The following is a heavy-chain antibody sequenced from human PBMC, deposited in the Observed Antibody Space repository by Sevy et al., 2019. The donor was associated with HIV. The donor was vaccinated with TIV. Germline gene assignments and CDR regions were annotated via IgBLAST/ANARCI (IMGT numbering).Heavy chain of an antibody. D-gene: IGHD1-26*01. CDR3: ARVYSGYYNS. J-gene: IGHJ4*02. CDR1: GFDFREYA. Sequence: GGSLRLSCGASGFDFREYAMHWVRQAPGKGLEWVAAVSSDGTNTYYVDSVKGRFTISRDSSQNTLFLHMNSLRAEDTAVYYCARVYSGYYNSWGQGTLVTVSS. CDR2: VSSDGTNT. V-gene: IGHV3-30*03.